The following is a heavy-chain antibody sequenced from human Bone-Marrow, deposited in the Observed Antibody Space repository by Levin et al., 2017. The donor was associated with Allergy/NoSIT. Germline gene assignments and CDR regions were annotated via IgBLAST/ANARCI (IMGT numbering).Heavy chain of an antibody. Sequence: SCVASGFTFRTYGMHWVRQAPGKGLEWVAVISHDGNNKDYADSVKGRFTISRDNSKNTLYLEMNSLRAEDTAVFYCAKERRDGYSFYYYYGMDVWGQGTTVTVSS. V-gene: IGHV3-30*18. J-gene: IGHJ6*02. CDR3: AKERRDGYSFYYYYGMDV. D-gene: IGHD5-24*01. CDR1: GFTFRTYG. CDR2: ISHDGNNK.